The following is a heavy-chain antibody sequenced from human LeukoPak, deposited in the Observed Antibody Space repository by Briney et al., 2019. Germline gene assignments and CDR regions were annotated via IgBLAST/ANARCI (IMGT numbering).Heavy chain of an antibody. Sequence: GGSLRLSCAASGFTFSIYWMNWVRQTPGKGLEWVSAISGSGGSTYYADSVKGRFTISRDNSKNTLYLQMNSLRAEDTAMYYCARVYYGSGSLHYYYYYMDVWGKGTAVTISS. CDR1: GFTFSIYW. V-gene: IGHV3-23*01. J-gene: IGHJ6*03. D-gene: IGHD3-10*01. CDR2: ISGSGGST. CDR3: ARVYYGSGSLHYYYYYMDV.